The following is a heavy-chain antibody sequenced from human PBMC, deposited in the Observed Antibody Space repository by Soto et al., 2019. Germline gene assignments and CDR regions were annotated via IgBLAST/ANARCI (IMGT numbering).Heavy chain of an antibody. CDR1: GFTFDDYA. V-gene: IGHV3-9*01. CDR2: ISWNSGSI. CDR3: ATLLLEWSTTISSSDYYYYMDV. J-gene: IGHJ6*03. D-gene: IGHD3-3*01. Sequence: GGSLRLSCAASGFTFDDYAMHWVRQAPGKGLEWVSGISWNSGSIGYADSVKGRFTISRDNAKNSLYLQMNSLRAEDTALYYCATLLLEWSTTISSSDYYYYMDVWGKGTTVTVSS.